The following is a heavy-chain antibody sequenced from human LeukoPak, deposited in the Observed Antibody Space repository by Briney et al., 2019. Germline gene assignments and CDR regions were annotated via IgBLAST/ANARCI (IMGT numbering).Heavy chain of an antibody. CDR2: IYYSGST. V-gene: IGHV4-39*07. CDR1: GGSISSSSYY. D-gene: IGHD2-15*01. CDR3: ARDLYCSGGSCYARGFDP. Sequence: PSETLSLTCTVSGGSISSSSYYWGWIRQPPGKGLEWIGSIYYSGSTNYNPSLKSRVTISVDTSKNQFSLKLRSVTAADTAVYYCARDLYCSGGSCYARGFDPWGQGTLVTVSS. J-gene: IGHJ5*02.